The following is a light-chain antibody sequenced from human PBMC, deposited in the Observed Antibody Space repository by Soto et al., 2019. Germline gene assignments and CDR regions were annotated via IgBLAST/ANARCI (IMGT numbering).Light chain of an antibody. V-gene: IGKV3-20*01. CDR2: DAS. CDR1: QSISGRY. J-gene: IGKJ4*01. Sequence: PGERASLACRASQSISGRYLAWYQQKPGQAPRLLIYDASSSATGIPDRFRGSGSGTDFILTISRLEPEDFAVYDFQQYGSSPLAFGGGTKVEIK. CDR3: QQYGSSPLA.